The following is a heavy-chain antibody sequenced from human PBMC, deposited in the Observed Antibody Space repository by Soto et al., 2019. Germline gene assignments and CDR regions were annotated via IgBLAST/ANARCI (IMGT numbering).Heavy chain of an antibody. Sequence: PSETLSLTCAVYGGSFSGYYWSWIRQPPGKGLEWIGEINHSGSTNYNPSLKSRVTISVDTSKNQFSLKLSSVTAADTAVYYCARPAKLYYYYYMDVWGKGTTVTVSS. D-gene: IGHD2-2*01. J-gene: IGHJ6*03. CDR2: INHSGST. CDR1: GGSFSGYY. CDR3: ARPAKLYYYYYMDV. V-gene: IGHV4-34*01.